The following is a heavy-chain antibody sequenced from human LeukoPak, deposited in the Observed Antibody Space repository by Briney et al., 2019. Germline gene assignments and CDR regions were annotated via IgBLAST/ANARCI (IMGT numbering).Heavy chain of an antibody. CDR3: ARGADHGGSYYPD. CDR1: GFRFSNSW. D-gene: IGHD3-10*01. V-gene: IGHV3-74*01. J-gene: IGHJ4*02. CDR2: MKTDGTRI. Sequence: GGSLRLSCAASGFRFSNSWMYWDRQGPGKGPVWVSRMKTDGTRIEYADSVKGRFTISRDNAKNTLFLQMSSLRVEDTAVYYCARGADHGGSYYPDWGQGTRVTVSS.